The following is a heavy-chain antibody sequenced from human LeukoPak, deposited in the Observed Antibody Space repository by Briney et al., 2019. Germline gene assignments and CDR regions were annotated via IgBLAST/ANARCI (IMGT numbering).Heavy chain of an antibody. CDR2: VSSSGTTI. Sequence: GGSLRLSCAAYGFTFSSYEMNWVRQAPGKGLEWVSYVSSSGTTIYYGDSVKGRITISRDNAKNSLYLQMNSLSAEDTAVYYCARGWLHHAFDIWGQGTMVTVSS. D-gene: IGHD5-24*01. CDR3: ARGWLHHAFDI. CDR1: GFTFSSYE. J-gene: IGHJ3*02. V-gene: IGHV3-48*03.